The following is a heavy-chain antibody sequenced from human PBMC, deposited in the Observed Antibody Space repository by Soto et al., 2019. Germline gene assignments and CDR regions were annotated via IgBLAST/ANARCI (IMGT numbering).Heavy chain of an antibody. Sequence: GGSLRLSCAASGFTFSRFAMSWVRQAPEKGLEWVTGISGSGRSTFYADSVKGRFTISRDNSKNTLYLQINSLRAEDTAVYYWGRVAAPTAPTIFYSGAQGAVLPVSA. CDR1: GFTFSRFA. CDR3: GRVAAPTAPTIFYS. CDR2: ISGSGRST. V-gene: IGHV3-23*01. J-gene: IGHJ1*01. D-gene: IGHD2-15*01.